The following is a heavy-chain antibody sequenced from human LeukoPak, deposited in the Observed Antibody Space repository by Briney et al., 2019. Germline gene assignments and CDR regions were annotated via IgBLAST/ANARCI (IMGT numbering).Heavy chain of an antibody. CDR2: ISSSSSYI. V-gene: IGHV3-21*01. J-gene: IGHJ4*02. CDR3: ARGGGGSYYHLLDY. CDR1: GFTFSSYS. Sequence: GGSLRLSCAASGFTFSSYSMNWVRQAPGKGLEWVSSISSSSSYIYYADSVKGRFTISRDNAKNSLYLQMNSLRAEDTAVYYCARGGGGSYYHLLDYWGQGTLVTVSS. D-gene: IGHD1-26*01.